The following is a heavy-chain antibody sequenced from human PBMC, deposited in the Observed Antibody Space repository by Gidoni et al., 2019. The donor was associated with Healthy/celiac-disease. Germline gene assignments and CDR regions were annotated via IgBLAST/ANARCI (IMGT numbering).Heavy chain of an antibody. CDR1: GGTFSSYA. D-gene: IGHD1-7*01. J-gene: IGHJ4*02. Sequence: QVQLVQSGAEVKKPGSSVKVSCKASGGTFSSYAISWVRQAPGQGLGWMGGIIPNFGTANYPPKVQGRVTITADESTSTAYMELGSLRSEDTAVYYRSSPTSHRGYNWNYEMGMSPFDYWGQGTLVTVSS. CDR3: SSPTSHRGYNWNYEMGMSPFDY. V-gene: IGHV1-69*01. CDR2: IIPNFGTA.